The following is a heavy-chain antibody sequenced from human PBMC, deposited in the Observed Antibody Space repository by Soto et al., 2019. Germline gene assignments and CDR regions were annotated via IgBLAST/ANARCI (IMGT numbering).Heavy chain of an antibody. J-gene: IGHJ6*02. CDR2: IYYSGST. CDR3: ARDRSTATQLKGYYYGMDV. V-gene: IGHV4-59*01. Sequence: SETLSLTCTVSGGSISSYYWSWIRQPPGKGMEWIGYIYYSGSTNYNPSLKSRVTISVDTSKNQFSLKLSSVTAADTAVYYCARDRSTATQLKGYYYGMDVWGQGTTVTVPS. D-gene: IGHD5-18*01. CDR1: GGSISSYY.